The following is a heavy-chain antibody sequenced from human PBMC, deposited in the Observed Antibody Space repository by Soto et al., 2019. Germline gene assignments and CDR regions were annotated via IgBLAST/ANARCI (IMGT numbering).Heavy chain of an antibody. V-gene: IGHV1-3*01. Sequence: GASVKVSCKAFGYTFTNYAMHWVRQAPGQGLEWMGWINAGDGNTKYSRKFQDRVTITRDTSASTAYMELSSLRSEDTAVYYCARVYCRTTTCYGYYAMDVWGQGTTVTVSS. CDR2: INAGDGNT. CDR1: GYTFTNYA. J-gene: IGHJ6*02. CDR3: ARVYCRTTTCYGYYAMDV. D-gene: IGHD2-2*01.